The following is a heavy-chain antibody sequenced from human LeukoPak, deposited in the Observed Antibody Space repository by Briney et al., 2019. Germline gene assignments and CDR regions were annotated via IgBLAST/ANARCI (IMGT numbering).Heavy chain of an antibody. V-gene: IGHV4-59*01. Sequence: SETLSLTCTVSGGSISSYYWSWIRQPPGKGLEWIGYIYYSGSTNYNPSLKSRVTISVDTSKNQFSLKLSSVTAADTAVYYCAREGIAAVGDAFDIWGQGTMVTVSS. D-gene: IGHD6-13*01. CDR3: AREGIAAVGDAFDI. CDR2: IYYSGST. CDR1: GGSISSYY. J-gene: IGHJ3*02.